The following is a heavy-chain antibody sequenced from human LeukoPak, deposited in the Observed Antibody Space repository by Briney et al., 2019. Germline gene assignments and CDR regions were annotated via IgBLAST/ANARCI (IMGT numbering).Heavy chain of an antibody. CDR1: GFTFSTYA. CDR2: TRGSGGST. D-gene: IGHD1-14*01. CDR3: AKGIRNPLTRFDY. Sequence: GGSQRLSCAASGFTFSTYAMTWVRQAPGKGLEWVSVTRGSGGSTYYADSVKGRFTISKDNSKNTLYLQMNSLRAEDTAVYYCAKGIRNPLTRFDYWGQGTLVTVSS. J-gene: IGHJ4*02. V-gene: IGHV3-23*01.